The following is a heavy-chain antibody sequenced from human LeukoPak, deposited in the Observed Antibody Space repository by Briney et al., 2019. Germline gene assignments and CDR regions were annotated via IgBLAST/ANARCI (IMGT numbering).Heavy chain of an antibody. V-gene: IGHV4-59*08. CDR2: IYYSGST. D-gene: IGHD3-3*01. CDR3: ARVSTIFGVVRYYYYYMDV. Sequence: SETLSLTCTVSGGSISSYYWSWIRQPPGKGLEWIGYIYYSGSTNYNPSLKSRVTISVDTSKNQFPLKLSSVTAADTAVYYCARVSTIFGVVRYYYYYMDVWGKGTTVTVSS. CDR1: GGSISSYY. J-gene: IGHJ6*03.